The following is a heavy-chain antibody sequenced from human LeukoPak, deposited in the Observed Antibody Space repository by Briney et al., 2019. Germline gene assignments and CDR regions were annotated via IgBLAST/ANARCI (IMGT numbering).Heavy chain of an antibody. J-gene: IGHJ4*02. V-gene: IGHV3-23*01. D-gene: IGHD3-3*01. CDR1: GFTFSSYA. CDR2: ISGSGCST. Sequence: GGSLRLSCAASGFTFSSYALSGVRQAPGKGLEWVSAISGSGCSTYYADSVKGRFTISRDNSKNTLYLQMNSLRAEDTAVYYCAKDPTPKYYDFWSGYFDYWGQGTLVTVSS. CDR3: AKDPTPKYYDFWSGYFDY.